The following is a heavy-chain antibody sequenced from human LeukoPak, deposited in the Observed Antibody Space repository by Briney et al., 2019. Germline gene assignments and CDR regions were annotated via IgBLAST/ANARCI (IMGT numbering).Heavy chain of an antibody. V-gene: IGHV4-30-4*01. CDR2: IYYSGST. CDR3: ARCPAREPTLQH. D-gene: IGHD1-14*01. Sequence: PSQTLSLTCTVSGGSISSGDYHWSWIRQPPGKGLEWIGYIYYSGSTYYNPSLKSRVTISVDTSKNQFSLKLSSVTAADTAVYYCARCPAREPTLQHWGQGTLVTVSS. CDR1: GGSISSGDYH. J-gene: IGHJ1*01.